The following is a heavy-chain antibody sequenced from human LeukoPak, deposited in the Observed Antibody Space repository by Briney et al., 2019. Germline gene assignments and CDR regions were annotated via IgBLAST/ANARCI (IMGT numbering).Heavy chain of an antibody. CDR2: INSDGDNS. Sequence: GGSLRLSCSASGFSFNKYAVHWVRQAPGKGLEYVSGINSDGDNSHYAGSAKGRSTISRDNSKNVLYLQLSSLRPEDTALYYCVKTMVAFGGLIRTDAFDIWGQGTMVTVSS. D-gene: IGHD3-16*01. V-gene: IGHV3-64D*06. CDR1: GFSFNKYA. J-gene: IGHJ3*02. CDR3: VKTMVAFGGLIRTDAFDI.